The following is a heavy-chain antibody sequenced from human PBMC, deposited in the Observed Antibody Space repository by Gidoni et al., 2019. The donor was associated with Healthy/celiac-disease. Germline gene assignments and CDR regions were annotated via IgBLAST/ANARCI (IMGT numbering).Heavy chain of an antibody. CDR3: TSRVEGYCSGGSCFGDLGMDV. CDR2: IRSKANSYAT. CDR1: GFTFSGSA. J-gene: IGHJ6*02. D-gene: IGHD2-15*01. Sequence: EVQLVESGGGLVQPGGSLKLSCAASGFTFSGSAMHWVRQASGKGLEWVGRIRSKANSYATAYAASVKGRFTISRDDSKNTAYLQMNSLKTEDTAVYYCTSRVEGYCSGGSCFGDLGMDVWGQGTTVTVSS. V-gene: IGHV3-73*02.